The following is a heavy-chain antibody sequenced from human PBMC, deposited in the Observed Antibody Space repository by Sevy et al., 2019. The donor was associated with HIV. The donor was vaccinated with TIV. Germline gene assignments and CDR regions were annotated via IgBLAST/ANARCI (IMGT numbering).Heavy chain of an antibody. Sequence: GGSLRLSCVASGFIVNNYWMTWVRQAPGKGLEWVANIKDDGSEKYYVGSVKGRFTISRDDAENSLFLQMNRLRVEDTAVYYCAKFKKRPLVWLPGGLDVWGQGTTVTVSS. CDR2: IKDDGSEK. V-gene: IGHV3-7*01. CDR3: AKFKKRPLVWLPGGLDV. D-gene: IGHD3-16*01. CDR1: GFIVNNYW. J-gene: IGHJ6*02.